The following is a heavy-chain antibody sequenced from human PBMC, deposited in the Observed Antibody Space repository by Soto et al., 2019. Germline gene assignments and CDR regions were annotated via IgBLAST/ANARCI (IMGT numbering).Heavy chain of an antibody. V-gene: IGHV3-9*01. CDR1: GFTFDDYA. CDR2: ISWNSGSI. J-gene: IGHJ4*02. Sequence: EVQLVESGGGLVQPGRSLRLSCAASGFTFDDYAMHWVRQAPGKGLEWVSGISWNSGSIGYVDSVKGRFTISRDNAKNSLYLQMNSLRAEDTALYYCAKDMGYWGQGTLVTVSS. CDR3: AKDMGY.